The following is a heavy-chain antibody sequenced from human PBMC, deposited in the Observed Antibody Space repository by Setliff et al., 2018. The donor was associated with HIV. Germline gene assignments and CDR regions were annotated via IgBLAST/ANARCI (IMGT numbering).Heavy chain of an antibody. CDR2: IYHSGST. CDR3: ARQGAGYYYDSSEYYTGNGFDF. Sequence: SETLSLTCAVSGYSISSGYYWGWIRQPPGKGLEWIGSIYHSGSTYDSPSLRSRVTISPQTSKNQFSLELTSVTAADTAVYYCARQGAGYYYDSSEYYTGNGFDFWGQGTLVTVSS. J-gene: IGHJ3*01. CDR1: GYSISSGYY. D-gene: IGHD3-22*01. V-gene: IGHV4-38-2*01.